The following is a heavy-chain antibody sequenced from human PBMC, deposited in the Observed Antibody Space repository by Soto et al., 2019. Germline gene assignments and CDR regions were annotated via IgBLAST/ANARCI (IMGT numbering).Heavy chain of an antibody. CDR1: GFTVSSNY. V-gene: IGHV3-53*04. CDR2: IYSGGST. D-gene: IGHD6-13*01. Sequence: EVPLVESGGGLVQPGGSLRLSCAASGFTVSSNYMSWVRQAPGKGLEWVSVIYSGGSTYYADSVKGRFTISRHNSKNTLYLQMNSLTAEDTAVYYCARQVSGPAGICDYWGQGTLVTVSS. CDR3: ARQVSGPAGICDY. J-gene: IGHJ4*02.